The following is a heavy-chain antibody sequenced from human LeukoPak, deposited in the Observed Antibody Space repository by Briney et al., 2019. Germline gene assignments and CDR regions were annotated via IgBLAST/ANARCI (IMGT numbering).Heavy chain of an antibody. CDR1: GYTFTGYY. CDR2: INPNSGGT. Sequence: ASVKVSCKASGYTFTGYYMHWVRQAPGQGLEWMGWINPNSGGTNYAQKFQGRVTMTRDTSISTAYMELRSLRSDDTAVYYCARDSGYYGSGPYYMDVWGKGTTVTVSS. J-gene: IGHJ6*03. CDR3: ARDSGYYGSGPYYMDV. D-gene: IGHD3-10*01. V-gene: IGHV1-2*02.